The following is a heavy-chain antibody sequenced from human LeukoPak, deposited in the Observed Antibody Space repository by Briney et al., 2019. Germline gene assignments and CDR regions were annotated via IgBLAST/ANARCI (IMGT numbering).Heavy chain of an antibody. J-gene: IGHJ4*02. Sequence: SQTLSLTCTVSGGSISSGSYYWSWIRQPAGKGLEWIWRIYTSGSTNYNPSLKSRVTISVDTSKNQFSLKLSSVTAADTAVYYCARENYYNSRGYLFDYWGQGTLVTVSS. CDR2: IYTSGST. V-gene: IGHV4-61*02. CDR1: GGSISSGSYY. D-gene: IGHD3-22*01. CDR3: ARENYYNSRGYLFDY.